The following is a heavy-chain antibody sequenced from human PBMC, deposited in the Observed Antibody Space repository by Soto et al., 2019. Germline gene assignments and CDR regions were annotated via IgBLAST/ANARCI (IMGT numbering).Heavy chain of an antibody. V-gene: IGHV3-11*06. CDR3: ARRIALVRRVNEYGMDV. CDR2: ISSSGGYT. J-gene: IGHJ6*02. CDR1: EFTFSDYY. D-gene: IGHD3-10*01. Sequence: QVQLVESGGGLVKPGGSLRLSCVASEFTFSDYYMSWIRQAPRKGLEWVSYISSSGGYTNYADSVKGRFTISRDNAKNSLYLQMDSLRAEDPAVYYCARRIALVRRVNEYGMDVWGQGTTVIVSS.